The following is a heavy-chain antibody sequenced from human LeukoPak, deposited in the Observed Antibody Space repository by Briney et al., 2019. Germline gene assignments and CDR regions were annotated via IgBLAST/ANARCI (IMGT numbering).Heavy chain of an antibody. CDR2: ISGGGGST. CDR3: AKDQRGATTSPY. Sequence: GGSLRLSCAASGFTFTNYAMTWVRQAPGKGLEWVSTISGGGGSTYYADSVRGRFTISRDSSKNTLYLQMNSLRAEDTALYYCAKDQRGATTSPYWGKGTLVTVSS. V-gene: IGHV3-23*01. J-gene: IGHJ4*02. CDR1: GFTFTNYA. D-gene: IGHD1-26*01.